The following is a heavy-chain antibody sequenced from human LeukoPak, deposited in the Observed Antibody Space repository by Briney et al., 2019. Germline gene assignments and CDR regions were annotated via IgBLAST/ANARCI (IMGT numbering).Heavy chain of an antibody. V-gene: IGHV4-30-4*01. CDR2: MYYSGST. D-gene: IGHD3-10*01. J-gene: IGHJ4*02. CDR1: GGSISSSDHY. CDR3: ARAWAAPRVSHFDY. Sequence: PSETLSLTCTVSGGSISSSDHYWSWIRQPPGKGLEWIGYMYYSGSTYYNPSLKSRVTISVDTSKNEFSLKVSSVTAADTAVYYCARAWAAPRVSHFDYWGQGTLVTVSS.